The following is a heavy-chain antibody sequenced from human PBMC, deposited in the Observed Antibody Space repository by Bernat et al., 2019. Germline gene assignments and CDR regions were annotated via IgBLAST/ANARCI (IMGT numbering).Heavy chain of an antibody. Sequence: EHVVPSVSTAINPEAPMPFSCWASGYTFTGYYMHWVRQAPGQGLEWMGWINPNSGGTIYAQKFQGWVTMTRDTSISTAYMELSRLRSDDTAVYYCARGETHDYCDYPDTGWGQGTL. D-gene: IGHD4-17*01. V-gene: IGHV1-2*04. CDR1: GYTFTGYY. CDR3: ARGETHDYCDYPDTG. CDR2: INPNSGGT. J-gene: IGHJ4*02.